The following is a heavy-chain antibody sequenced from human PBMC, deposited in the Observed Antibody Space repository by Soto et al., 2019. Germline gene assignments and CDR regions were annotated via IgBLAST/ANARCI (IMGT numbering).Heavy chain of an antibody. Sequence: ASVKVSFKASGFTLNDFGVSWLRQAPGQGLEWMGWISGYDGNTNFAQKYEGRVTMTIDSSTSTAYMELRNLRSDDTATYYCAREKWFGQTPFDSWGQGTLVTVSS. CDR1: GFTLNDFG. V-gene: IGHV1-18*01. CDR3: AREKWFGQTPFDS. D-gene: IGHD3-10*01. J-gene: IGHJ4*02. CDR2: ISGYDGNT.